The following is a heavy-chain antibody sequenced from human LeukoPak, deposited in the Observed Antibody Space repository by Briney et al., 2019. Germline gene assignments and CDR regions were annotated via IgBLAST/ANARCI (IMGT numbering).Heavy chain of an antibody. CDR2: LHASGST. D-gene: IGHD6-19*01. Sequence: SETLSLTCTVSGVSISTGGGSYYWSWIRQPAGEGLECIGRLHASGSTYYNPSLKSRVTMSLDTSKNQFSLKLSSVTAADTAVYYCARGLLDTGGWYNFDQWGQGTVVTVSS. V-gene: IGHV4-61*02. CDR1: GVSISTGGGSYY. CDR3: ARGLLDTGGWYNFDQ. J-gene: IGHJ4*02.